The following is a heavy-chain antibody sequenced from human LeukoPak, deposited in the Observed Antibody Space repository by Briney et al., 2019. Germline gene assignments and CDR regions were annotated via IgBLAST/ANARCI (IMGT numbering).Heavy chain of an antibody. CDR2: IYYSGST. CDR1: GFTFSSYW. CDR3: AGLRRVDGYKYYFDY. D-gene: IGHD5-24*01. V-gene: IGHV4-39*01. J-gene: IGHJ4*02. Sequence: GSLRLSCAASGFTFSSYWMSWVRQPPGKGLEWIGSIYYSGSTYYNPSLKSRVTISVDTSKNQFSLKLSSVTAADTAVYYCAGLRRVDGYKYYFDYWGQGTLVTVSS.